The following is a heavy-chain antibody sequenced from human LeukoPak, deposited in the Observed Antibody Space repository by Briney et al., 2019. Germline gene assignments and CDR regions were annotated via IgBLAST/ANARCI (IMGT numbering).Heavy chain of an antibody. CDR3: ARAGRDGYNFKFFYYFDY. CDR2: IYSGGST. Sequence: PGGSLRLSCAASGFTVSSNYMSWVRQAPGKGLEWVSVIYSGGSTYYADSVKGRITISRDNSKNTLYLQMSSLRAEDTAVYYCARAGRDGYNFKFFYYFDYWGQGTLVTVSS. V-gene: IGHV3-53*01. CDR1: GFTVSSNY. D-gene: IGHD5-24*01. J-gene: IGHJ4*02.